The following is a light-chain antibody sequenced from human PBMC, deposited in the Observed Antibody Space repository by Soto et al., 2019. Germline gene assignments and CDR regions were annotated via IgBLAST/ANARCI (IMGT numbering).Light chain of an antibody. CDR3: QQYGSSAPIT. J-gene: IGKJ5*01. CDR2: GAS. CDR1: QSVSSSY. V-gene: IGKV3-20*01. Sequence: VVLTQSPATLSLSPGERATLSCRASQSVSSSYLAWYQQKPGQAPRLLIYGASSRATGIPDRFSGSGSETDFTLTISRLEPEDFALYYCQQYGSSAPITFGQGTRLGIK.